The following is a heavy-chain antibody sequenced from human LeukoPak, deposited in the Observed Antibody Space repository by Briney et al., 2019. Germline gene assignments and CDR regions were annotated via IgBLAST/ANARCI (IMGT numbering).Heavy chain of an antibody. D-gene: IGHD3-9*01. J-gene: IGHJ4*02. CDR1: GYTFTSYG. CDR2: ISAYNGNT. V-gene: IGHV1-18*01. Sequence: ASVKVSCKASGYTFTSYGISWVRQAPGQGLEWMGWISAYNGNTNYAQKLQGRVTMTTDTSTSTAHMELRSLRSDDTAVYYCARATYCDILTGPRGFEFDYWGQGTLGTVSS. CDR3: ARATYCDILTGPRGFEFDY.